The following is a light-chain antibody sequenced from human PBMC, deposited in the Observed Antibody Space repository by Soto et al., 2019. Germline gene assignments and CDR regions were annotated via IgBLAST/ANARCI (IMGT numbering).Light chain of an antibody. CDR2: AAS. CDR1: QGISSY. Sequence: DIQLTQSPSFLSASVGDRVTITCRASQGISSYLAWYQQKPGKAPKLLIYAASTLQSGVPSRFSGSGSGTAFTLTISSLQPEDFATYYCQQLYSYPLTFGPGTKVDIK. V-gene: IGKV1-9*01. J-gene: IGKJ3*01. CDR3: QQLYSYPLT.